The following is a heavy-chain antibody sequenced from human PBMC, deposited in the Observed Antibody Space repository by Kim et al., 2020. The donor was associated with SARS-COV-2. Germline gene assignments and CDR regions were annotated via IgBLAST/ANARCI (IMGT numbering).Heavy chain of an antibody. CDR1: GFTFSSYA. CDR3: AKETATMVRGVIIPPYFDY. J-gene: IGHJ4*02. CDR2: ISGSGGST. Sequence: GGSLRLSCAASGFTFSSYAMSWVRQAPGKGLEWVSAISGSGGSTYYADSVKGRFTISRDNSKNTLYLQMNSLRAEDTAVYYCAKETATMVRGVIIPPYFDYWGQGTLVTVSS. V-gene: IGHV3-23*01. D-gene: IGHD3-10*01.